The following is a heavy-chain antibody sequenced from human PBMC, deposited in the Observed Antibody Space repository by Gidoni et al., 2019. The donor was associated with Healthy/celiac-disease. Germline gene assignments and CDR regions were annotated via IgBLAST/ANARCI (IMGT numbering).Heavy chain of an antibody. CDR2: INPSGGST. CDR3: ARDGSITMVRGVINPKYYFDY. J-gene: IGHJ4*02. CDR1: GYTFTSYY. Sequence: QVQLVQSGAEVKKPGASVTVSCKASGYTFTSYYMHWGRQAPGQGLEWMGIINPSGGSTSYAQKFQGRVTMTRDTSTSTVYMELSSLRSEDTAVYYCARDGSITMVRGVINPKYYFDYWGQGTLVTVSS. D-gene: IGHD3-10*01. V-gene: IGHV1-46*01.